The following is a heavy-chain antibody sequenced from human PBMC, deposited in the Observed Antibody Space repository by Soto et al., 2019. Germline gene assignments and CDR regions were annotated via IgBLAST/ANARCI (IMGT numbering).Heavy chain of an antibody. Sequence: EVQLVESGGGLVKPGGSLRLSCVASGFTFDRYSMNWVRQAPGKGLEWLSFISFSSSYIFDADSVKGRFTISRDNSKNTLYLQMNNLSAEDTAVYYCARTVYYDLWSGYGMDVWGQGTTVTVSS. CDR2: ISFSSSYI. V-gene: IGHV3-21*01. D-gene: IGHD3-3*01. CDR1: GFTFDRYS. CDR3: ARTVYYDLWSGYGMDV. J-gene: IGHJ6*02.